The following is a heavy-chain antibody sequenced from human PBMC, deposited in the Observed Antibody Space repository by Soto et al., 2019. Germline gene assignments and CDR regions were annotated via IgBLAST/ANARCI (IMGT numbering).Heavy chain of an antibody. J-gene: IGHJ4*02. CDR1: GFTFSSYS. D-gene: IGHD6-13*01. Sequence: EVQLVESGGGLVKPGGSLRLSCAASGFTFSSYSMNWVRQAPGKGLEWVSSISSSSSYIYYADSVKGRFTTSRDNAKNSLYLQMNSLRAEDTAVYYCARGDEGQQLVFASDYWGQGTLVTVSS. CDR2: ISSSSSYI. CDR3: ARGDEGQQLVFASDY. V-gene: IGHV3-21*01.